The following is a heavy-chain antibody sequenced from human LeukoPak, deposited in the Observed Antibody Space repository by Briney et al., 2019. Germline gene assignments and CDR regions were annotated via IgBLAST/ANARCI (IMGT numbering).Heavy chain of an antibody. CDR1: GFTLSNHW. V-gene: IGHV3-7*01. J-gene: IGHJ4*02. CDR2: IKQDGIEK. Sequence: GGSLRLSCAASGFTLSNHWMIWVRQAPGKGLECVANIKQDGIEKYYLDSVKGRFTISRDNAKNSLYLQMNSLRAEDTAVYYCARGFPYSGYDYFDYWGQGTLVTVSS. CDR3: ARGFPYSGYDYFDY. D-gene: IGHD5-12*01.